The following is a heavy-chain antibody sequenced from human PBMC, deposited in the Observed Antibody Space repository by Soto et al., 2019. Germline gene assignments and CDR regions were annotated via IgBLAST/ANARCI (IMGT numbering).Heavy chain of an antibody. CDR2: ISSSSSYI. V-gene: IGHV3-21*04. CDR1: GFTFSSYS. D-gene: IGHD3-22*01. CDR3: AKNPGYYYDSTGYHFDY. Sequence: PGGSLRLSCAASGFTFSSYSMNWVRQAPGKGLEWVSSISSSSSYIYYADSVKGRFTIPRDNSKNTLYLQMNSLRAEDTAVYYCAKNPGYYYDSTGYHFDYWGQGTLVTVSS. J-gene: IGHJ4*02.